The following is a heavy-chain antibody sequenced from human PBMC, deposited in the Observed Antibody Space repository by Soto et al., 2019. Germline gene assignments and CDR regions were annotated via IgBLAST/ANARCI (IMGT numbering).Heavy chain of an antibody. Sequence: QVELVQSGTEVKKPGASVKVSCKASGYSFPSYGISWVRQAPGQGLEWMGWISIHNRNTYYAEKFQGRVTMTADTSTTTAHLELRSLRSDDTVVYYCARGESLWEWGQGTLVTVSS. CDR3: ARGESLWE. D-gene: IGHD3-16*01. CDR1: GYSFPSYG. V-gene: IGHV1-18*01. J-gene: IGHJ4*02. CDR2: ISIHNRNT.